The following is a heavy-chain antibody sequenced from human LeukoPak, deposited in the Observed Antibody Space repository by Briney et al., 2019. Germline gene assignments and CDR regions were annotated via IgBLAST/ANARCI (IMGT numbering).Heavy chain of an antibody. V-gene: IGHV3-23*01. J-gene: IGHJ6*03. CDR3: AKGLTVAGTSYFYYMDV. D-gene: IGHD6-19*01. Sequence: GGSLRLSCAASGFTFISYAMSWVRQAPGKGLEWVSAISGSGSSTYYAGSVKGRFTISRDNSKNTLYLQMNSLRAEDTAVYYCAKGLTVAGTSYFYYMDVWGKGTTVTVSS. CDR1: GFTFISYA. CDR2: ISGSGSST.